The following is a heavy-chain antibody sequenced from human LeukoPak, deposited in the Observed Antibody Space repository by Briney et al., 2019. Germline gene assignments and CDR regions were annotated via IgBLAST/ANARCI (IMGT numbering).Heavy chain of an antibody. CDR2: ITATSSST. Sequence: PGGSLRLSCAASGFTFSSYGMSWVRQAPGKGLEWVSAITATSSSTHDADSVQGRFAISRDNSKNTLYLQMNSLRAEDTAVYYCARDGHVDTAMVRPRIYYYYMDVWGKGTTVTVSS. CDR1: GFTFSSYG. V-gene: IGHV3-23*01. J-gene: IGHJ6*03. D-gene: IGHD5-18*01. CDR3: ARDGHVDTAMVRPRIYYYYMDV.